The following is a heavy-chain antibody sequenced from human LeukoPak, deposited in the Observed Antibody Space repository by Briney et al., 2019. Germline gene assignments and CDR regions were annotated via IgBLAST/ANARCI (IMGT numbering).Heavy chain of an antibody. CDR1: GFTFSRYW. CDR3: AKDLRSIAVAGPMDY. CDR2: IKQDEREK. Sequence: GGSLRLSCAASGFTFSRYWMSWVRQAPGKGLEWVANIKQDEREKYYVDSVKGRFTISRDNTKNSLYLQMNSLRAEDTAVYYCAKDLRSIAVAGPMDYWGQGTLVTVSS. V-gene: IGHV3-7*03. J-gene: IGHJ4*02. D-gene: IGHD6-19*01.